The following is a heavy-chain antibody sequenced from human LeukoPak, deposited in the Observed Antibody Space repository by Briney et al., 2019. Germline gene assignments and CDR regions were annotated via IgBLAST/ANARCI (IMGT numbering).Heavy chain of an antibody. D-gene: IGHD3-16*01. CDR3: ARSPSGEPTN. Sequence: GGSLRLSCAASGFTFSSNYMSWVRQAPGKGLEWVSVLYGGGSTYYADSVKGRFTISRDNSKNTLYLHMNSLRAEDTAVYCCARSPSGEPTNWGQGTLVTVSS. J-gene: IGHJ4*02. CDR2: LYGGGST. CDR1: GFTFSSNY. V-gene: IGHV3-53*01.